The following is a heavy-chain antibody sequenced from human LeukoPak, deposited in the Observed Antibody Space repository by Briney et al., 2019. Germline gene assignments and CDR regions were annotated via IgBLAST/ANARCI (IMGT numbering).Heavy chain of an antibody. CDR2: ISAYNGNT. V-gene: IGHV1-18*01. J-gene: IGHJ4*02. CDR3: ARDRPPSSGTFDY. Sequence: ASVKVSCKASGYTFTSYGISWVRQAPGQGLEWMGWISAYNGNTNYAQKLQGRVTMTTDTSTSTAYTELRSLRSDDTAVYYCARDRPPSSGTFDYWGQGTLVTVSS. D-gene: IGHD6-19*01. CDR1: GYTFTSYG.